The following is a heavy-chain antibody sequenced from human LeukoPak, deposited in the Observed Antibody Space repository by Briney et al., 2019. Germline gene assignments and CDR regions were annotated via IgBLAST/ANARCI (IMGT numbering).Heavy chain of an antibody. V-gene: IGHV3-66*01. D-gene: IGHD3-10*01. J-gene: IGHJ5*02. CDR3: AKGGVWFGNSNP. CDR1: EFSVGSNY. Sequence: GGSLRLSCAASEFSVGSNYMTWVRQAPGKGLEWVSLIYSGGSTYYADSVKGRFTISRDNSKNTLYLQMNSLRAEDTAVYYCAKGGVWFGNSNPWGQGTLVTVSS. CDR2: IYSGGST.